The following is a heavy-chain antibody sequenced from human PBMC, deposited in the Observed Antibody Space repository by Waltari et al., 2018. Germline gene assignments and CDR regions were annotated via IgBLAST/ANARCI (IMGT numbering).Heavy chain of an antibody. Sequence: QVQLVQSGAEVKQPGASVKVSCKTSGYTFTNSHMHWVRQAPGQGPEWMGLINPTDGATIYAQTLQGRVTMTRDTSTSMVYMDLSSLRSADTAVYYCARDNTHWSFAKYWGQGTLVTVSS. CDR3: ARDNTHWSFAKY. CDR2: INPTDGAT. D-gene: IGHD2-21*01. J-gene: IGHJ4*02. CDR1: GYTFTNSH. V-gene: IGHV1-46*01.